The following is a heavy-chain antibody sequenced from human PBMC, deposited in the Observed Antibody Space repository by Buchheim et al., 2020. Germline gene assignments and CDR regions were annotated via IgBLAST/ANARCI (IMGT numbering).Heavy chain of an antibody. CDR2: ISYDGSNK. D-gene: IGHD5-18*01. Sequence: QVQLVESGGGVVQPGRSLRLSCAASGFTFSSYAMHWVRQAPGKGLEWVAVISYDGSNKYYADSVKGRFTISRANSKNTLYLQMNSLRAEDTAVYYCAKAILPSLRYSYGSLDYWGQGTL. J-gene: IGHJ4*02. CDR1: GFTFSSYA. V-gene: IGHV3-30-3*01. CDR3: AKAILPSLRYSYGSLDY.